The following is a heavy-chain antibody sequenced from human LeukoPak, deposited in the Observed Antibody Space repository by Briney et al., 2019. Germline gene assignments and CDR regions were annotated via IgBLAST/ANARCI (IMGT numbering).Heavy chain of an antibody. CDR3: ARDLTGDRGYFDY. V-gene: IGHV3-53*01. CDR2: IYSGGST. J-gene: IGHJ4*02. D-gene: IGHD7-27*01. CDR1: GFTFSNAW. Sequence: PGGSLRLSCAASGFTFSNAWMNWVRQAPGKGLEWVSVIYSGGSTYYADSVKGRFTISRDNSKNTLYLQMNSLRAEDTAVYYCARDLTGDRGYFDYWGQGTLVTVSS.